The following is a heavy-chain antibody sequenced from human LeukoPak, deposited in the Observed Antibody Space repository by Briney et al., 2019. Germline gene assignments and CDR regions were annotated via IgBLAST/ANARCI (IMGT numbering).Heavy chain of an antibody. J-gene: IGHJ4*02. D-gene: IGHD2-2*01. Sequence: GASVKVSCKAFGYTFTSYDINWVRQATGQGLEWMGWMNPNSGNTGYAQKFQGRVTITRNTSISTAYMELSSLRSEDTAVYYCATSRGSSTSCYDYWGQGTLVTVSS. V-gene: IGHV1-8*03. CDR3: ATSRGSSTSCYDY. CDR1: GYTFTSYD. CDR2: MNPNSGNT.